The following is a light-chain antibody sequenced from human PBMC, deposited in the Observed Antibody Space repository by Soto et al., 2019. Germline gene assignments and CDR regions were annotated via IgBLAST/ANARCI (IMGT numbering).Light chain of an antibody. CDR3: SSYAGSSTFV. V-gene: IGLV2-23*03. J-gene: IGLJ1*01. CDR2: EGS. CDR1: SSDVGSYNL. Sequence: QSALTQPASVSGSPGQSITISCTGTSSDVGSYNLVSWYQQHPGKAPKLMIYEGSKRPSGVSNRFSGSKSGNTASLKISGLQAEDEADYYCSSYAGSSTFVFGTGTKVTVL.